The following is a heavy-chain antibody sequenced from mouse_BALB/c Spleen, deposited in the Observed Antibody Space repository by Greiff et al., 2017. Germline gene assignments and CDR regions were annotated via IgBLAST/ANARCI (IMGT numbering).Heavy chain of an antibody. CDR3: ARRGIYDGYYDYAMDY. Sequence: EVMLVESGGGLVKPGGSLKLSCAASGFTFSSYTMSWVRQTPEKRLEWVAYISNGGGSTYYPDTVKGRFTISRDNAKNTLYLQMSSLKSEDTAMYYCARRGIYDGYYDYAMDYWGQGTSVTVSS. CDR2: ISNGGGST. V-gene: IGHV5-12-2*01. J-gene: IGHJ4*01. CDR1: GFTFSSYT. D-gene: IGHD2-3*01.